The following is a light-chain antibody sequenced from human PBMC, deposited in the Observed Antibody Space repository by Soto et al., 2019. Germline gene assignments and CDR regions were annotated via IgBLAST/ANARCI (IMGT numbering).Light chain of an antibody. V-gene: IGLV2-23*01. CDR1: SSDVGSYNL. J-gene: IGLJ1*01. Sequence: QSALTQPASVSGSPGQSITISCTGTSSDVGSYNLVSWYQQHPGKAPKLMIYEGSKRPSGVSNRFSGSKSGNTASLTISGLQAEDEADYYCCSYAGPKVFGTGTKLTV. CDR3: CSYAGPKV. CDR2: EGS.